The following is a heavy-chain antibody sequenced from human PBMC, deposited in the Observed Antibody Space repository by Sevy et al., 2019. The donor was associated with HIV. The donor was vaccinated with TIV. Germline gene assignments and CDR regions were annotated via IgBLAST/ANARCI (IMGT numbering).Heavy chain of an antibody. CDR3: ARVFDYGTSGYYPFDP. D-gene: IGHD3-22*01. CDR2: INSKSGGT. V-gene: IGHV1-2*02. CDR1: GYTFNDYY. Sequence: ASVKVSCKASGYTFNDYYIHWVRQAPGQGLEWMGWINSKSGGTNYVQKFQGRVTMTRDTSISTAYMELSRLRSDDTAVYYCARVFDYGTSGYYPFDPWGQGTLVTVSS. J-gene: IGHJ5*02.